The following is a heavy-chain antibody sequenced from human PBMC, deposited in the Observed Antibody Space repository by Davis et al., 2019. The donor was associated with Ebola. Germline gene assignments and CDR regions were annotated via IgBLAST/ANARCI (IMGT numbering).Heavy chain of an antibody. V-gene: IGHV1-3*01. CDR3: ARDLAPIPGYYYGMDV. J-gene: IGHJ6*02. CDR1: GYIFTSYA. D-gene: IGHD2-2*02. CDR2: INGGNGDT. Sequence: ASVKVSCKASGYIFTSYAMHWVRQAPGQRLEWMGWINGGNGDTKYSQKFRDRVTITRDTSASTAYMELSSLRSEDTAVYYCARDLAPIPGYYYGMDVWGQGTTVTVSS.